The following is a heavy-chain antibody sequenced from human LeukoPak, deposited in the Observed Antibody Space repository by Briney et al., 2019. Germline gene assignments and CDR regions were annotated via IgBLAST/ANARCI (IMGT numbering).Heavy chain of an antibody. CDR1: GGSFSGYY. D-gene: IGHD3-22*01. V-gene: IGHV4-34*01. Sequence: PSETLSLTCAVYGGSFSGYYWSWIRQPPGKGLEWIVEINHSGSTNYNPSLKSRVTISVDTSKNQFSLKLSSVTAADTAVYYCARVRGTYYYDSSGPSPYYFDYWGQGTLVTVSS. CDR2: INHSGST. J-gene: IGHJ4*02. CDR3: ARVRGTYYYDSSGPSPYYFDY.